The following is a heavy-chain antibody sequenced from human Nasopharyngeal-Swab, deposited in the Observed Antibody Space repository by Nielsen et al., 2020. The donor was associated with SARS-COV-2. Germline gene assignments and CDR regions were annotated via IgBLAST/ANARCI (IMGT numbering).Heavy chain of an antibody. V-gene: IGHV1-69*13. CDR3: ARVVPAALGGMDV. Sequence: SVKVSCKASGYTFTSYGISWVRQAPGQGLEWMGGIIPIFGTANYAQKFQGRVTITADESTSTAYMELSSLRSEDTAVYYCARVVPAALGGMDVWGQGTTVTVSS. CDR1: GYTFTSYG. J-gene: IGHJ6*02. CDR2: IIPIFGTA. D-gene: IGHD2-2*01.